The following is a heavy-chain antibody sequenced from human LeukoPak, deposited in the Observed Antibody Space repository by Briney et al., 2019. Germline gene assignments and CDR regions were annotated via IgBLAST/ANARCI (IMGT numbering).Heavy chain of an antibody. D-gene: IGHD2-8*02. CDR3: AKEGSQTGASDV. J-gene: IGHJ3*01. CDR1: GFTFSSRA. Sequence: GGSLRLSCVASGFTFSSRAMTWVRQAPGKRLEWVSDISGSGSYTNYADSVKGRFTISRDNSNNTLFLQMNSLTVEDTGIYYCAKEGSQTGASDVWGQGTMISVSS. V-gene: IGHV3-23*01. CDR2: ISGSGSYT.